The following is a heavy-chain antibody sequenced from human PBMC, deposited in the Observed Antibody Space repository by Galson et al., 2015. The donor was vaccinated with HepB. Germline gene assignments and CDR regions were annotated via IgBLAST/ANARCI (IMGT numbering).Heavy chain of an antibody. V-gene: IGHV1-18*04. Sequence: SVKVSCKASGYSFNNYAVTWVRQAPGRGLEWMGRITIYNGNSNHAQKLQGRVIMTADTSTSTAYMELRSLRYDDTAMYYCASEYYYENGDSSALAVDVWGQGTMVTVSS. J-gene: IGHJ3*01. CDR1: GYSFNNYA. CDR3: ASEYYYENGDSSALAVDV. D-gene: IGHD3-22*01. CDR2: ITIYNGNS.